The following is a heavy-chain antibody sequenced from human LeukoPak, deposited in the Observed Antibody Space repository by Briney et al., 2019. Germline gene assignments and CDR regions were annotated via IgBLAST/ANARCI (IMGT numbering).Heavy chain of an antibody. Sequence: PGGSLRLSCAASGFTFSSYAMSWVRQAPGKGLEWVSAMSGSGDHAYYADSVKGRFPISRENSKNTLYLQMNSLRAEDTAVYYCATLVFDSSGYSYFDYWGQGDLVTASS. D-gene: IGHD3-22*01. CDR2: MSGSGDHA. CDR1: GFTFSSYA. J-gene: IGHJ4*02. V-gene: IGHV3-23*01. CDR3: ATLVFDSSGYSYFDY.